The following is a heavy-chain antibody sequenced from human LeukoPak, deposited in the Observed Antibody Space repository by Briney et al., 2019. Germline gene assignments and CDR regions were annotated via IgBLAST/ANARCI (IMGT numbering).Heavy chain of an antibody. CDR1: GFTFSSYE. D-gene: IGHD1-14*01. V-gene: IGHV3-48*03. CDR2: ISSSGSII. Sequence: GGCLRLSCGASGFTFSSYEMNWVRQAPGKGLEWVSYISSSGSIIYYADSVKGRFTISRDNAKNSLYLQMNSLRAEDTAVYYCARDRKYGLFDPWGQGTLVTVSS. CDR3: ARDRKYGLFDP. J-gene: IGHJ5*02.